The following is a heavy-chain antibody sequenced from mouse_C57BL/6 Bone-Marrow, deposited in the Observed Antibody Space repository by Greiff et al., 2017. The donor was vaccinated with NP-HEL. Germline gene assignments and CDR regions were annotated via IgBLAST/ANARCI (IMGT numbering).Heavy chain of an antibody. J-gene: IGHJ3*01. CDR2: IWSGGST. V-gene: IGHV2-2*01. D-gene: IGHD1-1*01. CDR3: ARKDYGSRSGFAY. CDR1: GFSLTCYG. Sequence: VQLQQSGPGLVQPSQSLSITCTVSGFSLTCYGVHWVRQSPGKGLEWLGVIWSGGSTDYNAAFISRLSISKDNSKSQVFFKMNSLQADDTAIYYCARKDYGSRSGFAYWGQGTLVTVSA.